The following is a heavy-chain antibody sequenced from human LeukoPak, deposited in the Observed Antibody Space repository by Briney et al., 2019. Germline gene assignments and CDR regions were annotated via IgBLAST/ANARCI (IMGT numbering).Heavy chain of an antibody. CDR3: ARGSGYCSSTSCYDEAFDY. Sequence: ASVKVSCKASGYTFTSYGISWVRQAPGQGLEWMGWISAYNGNTNYAQKLQGRVTMTTDTSTSTAYMELRSLRSDDTAVYYCARGSGYCSSTSCYDEAFDYWGQGTLVTVSS. J-gene: IGHJ4*02. CDR2: ISAYNGNT. CDR1: GYTFTSYG. V-gene: IGHV1-18*01. D-gene: IGHD2-2*01.